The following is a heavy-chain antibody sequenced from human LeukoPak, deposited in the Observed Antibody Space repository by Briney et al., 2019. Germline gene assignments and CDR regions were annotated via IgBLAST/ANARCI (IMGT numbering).Heavy chain of an antibody. D-gene: IGHD3-3*01. CDR2: IKQDGSEK. V-gene: IGHV3-7*01. CDR1: GFTFSSYW. J-gene: IGHJ6*02. CDR3: ARDRGTIFGSYYYYYGMDV. Sequence: GGPLRLSCAASGFTFSSYWMTWVRQAPGKGLEWVANIKQDGSEKYYVDSVKGRFTISRDNAKNSLYLQMNSLRAEDTAVYYCARDRGTIFGSYYYYYGMDVWGQGTTVTVSS.